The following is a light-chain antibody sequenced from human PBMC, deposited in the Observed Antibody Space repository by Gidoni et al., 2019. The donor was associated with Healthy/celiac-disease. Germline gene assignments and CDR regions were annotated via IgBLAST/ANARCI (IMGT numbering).Light chain of an antibody. J-gene: IGKJ1*01. CDR2: GAS. CDR3: QQYGSSPET. V-gene: IGKV3-20*01. Sequence: EIVLTQSPGTLSFSPGEIATLSCRASQSVSSSYLAWYQQKPGQAPRLLIYGASSRATGIPDRFSGSGSGTDFTLTISRLEPEDFAVYYCQQYGSSPETFGQXTKVEIK. CDR1: QSVSSSY.